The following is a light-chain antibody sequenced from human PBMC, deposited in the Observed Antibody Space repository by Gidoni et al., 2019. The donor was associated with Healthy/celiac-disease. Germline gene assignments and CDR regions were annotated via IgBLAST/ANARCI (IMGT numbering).Light chain of an antibody. CDR3: QQHNNWPSYT. Sequence: EIVMTQSPATLSVSPGERATLSCRASQSVSSNLAWYQQKPGQAPRLLIYGASTRATGIPARFSGSGSGTEFTLTISSLQSEDFAVYYCQQHNNWPSYTCGQXTKLEIK. J-gene: IGKJ2*01. V-gene: IGKV3-15*01. CDR1: QSVSSN. CDR2: GAS.